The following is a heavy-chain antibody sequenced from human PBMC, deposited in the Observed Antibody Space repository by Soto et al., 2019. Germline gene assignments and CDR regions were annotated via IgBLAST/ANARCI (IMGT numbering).Heavy chain of an antibody. D-gene: IGHD1-1*01. CDR1: GGSISSSSYY. Sequence: PSETLSLTCTVSGGSISSSSYYWGWIRQPPGKGLEWIGSIYYSGSTYYNPSLKSRVTISVDTSKNQFSLKLSSVTAADTAVYYCARLRGLTTAITNWYFDFWGRGTLVTVSS. CDR3: ARLRGLTTAITNWYFDF. J-gene: IGHJ2*01. V-gene: IGHV4-39*01. CDR2: IYYSGST.